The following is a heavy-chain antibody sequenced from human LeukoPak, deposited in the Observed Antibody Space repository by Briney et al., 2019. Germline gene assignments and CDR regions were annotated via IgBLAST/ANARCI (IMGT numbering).Heavy chain of an antibody. V-gene: IGHV3-23*01. CDR3: AKDYSSGWPDAFDI. Sequence: GGSLRLSCAASGFTSSSYGMSWVRQAPGKGLEWVSAISASGVSKYYADSVKGRFTISRDKSKNTLYLQMNSLRAEDTAVYYCAKDYSSGWPDAFDIWGQGTKVTVSS. CDR2: ISASGVSK. J-gene: IGHJ3*02. CDR1: GFTSSSYG. D-gene: IGHD6-19*01.